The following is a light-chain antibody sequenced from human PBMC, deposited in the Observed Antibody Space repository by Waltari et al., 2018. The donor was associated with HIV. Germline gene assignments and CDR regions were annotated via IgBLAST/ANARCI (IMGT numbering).Light chain of an antibody. V-gene: IGLV2-14*01. CDR3: FSYTSTNTVL. CDR2: EVS. CDR1: SSDVGGYSY. J-gene: IGLJ2*01. Sequence: QSALTQPASVSGSPGQSITISCTGTSSDVGGYSYVSWYQHHPGKAPKLMIYEVSNRPSRVSNRFSGSKSGNTASLTISGLQAEDEADYYCFSYTSTNTVLFGGGTKLTVL.